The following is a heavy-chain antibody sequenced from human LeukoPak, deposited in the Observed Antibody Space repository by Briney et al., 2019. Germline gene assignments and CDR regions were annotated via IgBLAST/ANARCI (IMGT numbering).Heavy chain of an antibody. CDR1: GYTFTKYW. Sequence: GESLKISCEGSGYTFTKYWIGWVRQMPGKGLEWMGIIHPGDSHTWYSPSFQGQVTISADKSISMAYLQWSSLKASDTAMYYCARRSGESKVIDYWGQGALVTVSS. D-gene: IGHD4-17*01. V-gene: IGHV5-51*01. J-gene: IGHJ4*02. CDR3: ARRSGESKVIDY. CDR2: IHPGDSHT.